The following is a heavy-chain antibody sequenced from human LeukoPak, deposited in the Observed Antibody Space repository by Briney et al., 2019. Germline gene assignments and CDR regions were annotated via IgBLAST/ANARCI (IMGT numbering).Heavy chain of an antibody. D-gene: IGHD1-1*01. CDR3: ARDGTVQYGMDV. Sequence: PGGSLRLSCAASGFTFSSYAMHWVRQAPGKGLEWVAVISYDGSNKYYADSVKGRFTISRDNSKNTLYLQMNGLRAEDTAVYYCARDGTVQYGMDVWGQGTTVTVSS. CDR1: GFTFSSYA. CDR2: ISYDGSNK. V-gene: IGHV3-30-3*01. J-gene: IGHJ6*02.